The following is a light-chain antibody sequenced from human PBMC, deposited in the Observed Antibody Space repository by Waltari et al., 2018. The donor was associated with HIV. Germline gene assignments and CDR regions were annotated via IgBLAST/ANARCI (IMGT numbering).Light chain of an antibody. J-gene: IGLJ2*01. CDR1: SSNIGSKY. CDR2: RNN. CDR3: AAWDDSLL. Sequence: QSVLTQPPSASGTPGQRVTISCSGSSSNIGSKYVYWYQQHPGTAPKLLIYRNNQRPSGVPDRFSGSKSGTSASLAISGLRSEDEADYYCAAWDDSLLFGGGTKLTVL. V-gene: IGLV1-47*01.